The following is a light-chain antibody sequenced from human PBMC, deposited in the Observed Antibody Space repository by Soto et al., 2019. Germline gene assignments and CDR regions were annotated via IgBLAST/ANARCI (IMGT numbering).Light chain of an antibody. J-gene: IGKJ4*01. CDR3: QQDRRWPPLT. V-gene: IGKV3-15*01. CDR1: QSVDRA. Sequence: EIVMTQSPATLSVSPGETATLSCRASQSVDRAVAWYQHKPGQAPRLLLVGASFRATGVPGRFSGGGSGTEFTLTIRSLQSEELAVYYCQQDRRWPPLTFGGGNAGEIK. CDR2: GAS.